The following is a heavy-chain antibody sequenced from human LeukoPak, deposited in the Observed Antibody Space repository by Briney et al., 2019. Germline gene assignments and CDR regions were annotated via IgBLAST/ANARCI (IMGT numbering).Heavy chain of an antibody. D-gene: IGHD3-22*01. V-gene: IGHV4-34*01. J-gene: IGHJ4*02. CDR1: GGSFSGYY. Sequence: SETLSLTCAVYGGSFSGYYWSWIRQPPGKGLEWIGEINHSGSTNYNPSLKSRVTISVDTSKNQFSLKLSSVTAADTAAYYCARGRRITMIVVVLDYWGQGTLVTVSS. CDR2: INHSGST. CDR3: ARGRRITMIVVVLDY.